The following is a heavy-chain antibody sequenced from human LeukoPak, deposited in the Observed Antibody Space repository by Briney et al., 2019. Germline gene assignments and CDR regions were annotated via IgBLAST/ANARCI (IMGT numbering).Heavy chain of an antibody. CDR3: AKSRGYYDYVWGSYRYSSFYYFDY. V-gene: IGHV3-23*01. Sequence: GGSLRLSCAASGFTFSSYAMSWVRQAPGKGLEWVSAISGSGGSTYYADSVKGRFTISRDNSKNTLYLQMNSLRAEDTAVYYCAKSRGYYDYVWGSYRYSSFYYFDYWGQGTLVTVSS. D-gene: IGHD3-16*02. CDR1: GFTFSSYA. J-gene: IGHJ4*02. CDR2: ISGSGGST.